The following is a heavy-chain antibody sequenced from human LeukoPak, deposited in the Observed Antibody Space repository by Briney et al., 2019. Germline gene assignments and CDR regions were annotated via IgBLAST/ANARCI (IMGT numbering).Heavy chain of an antibody. CDR3: ARLADSSGYYYPESRTYYYYGMDV. CDR2: IYPGDSDT. J-gene: IGHJ6*02. Sequence: GESLKISCKGSGYSFTSYWIGWVRQMPGEGLEWMGIIYPGDSDTRYSPSFQGQVTISADKSISTAYLQWSSLKASDTAMYYCARLADSSGYYYPESRTYYYYGMDVWGQGTTVTVSS. CDR1: GYSFTSYW. V-gene: IGHV5-51*01. D-gene: IGHD3-22*01.